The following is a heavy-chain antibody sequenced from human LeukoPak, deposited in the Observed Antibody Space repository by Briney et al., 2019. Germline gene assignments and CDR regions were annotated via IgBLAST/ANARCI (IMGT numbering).Heavy chain of an antibody. J-gene: IGHJ4*02. Sequence: SETLSLTCADYGGSFSGYYWSWIRQPPGKGLEWIGEINHSGSTNYNPSLKSRVTISVDTSKNQFSLKLSSVTAADTAVYYCARSSSGWHFDYWGQGTLVTVSS. V-gene: IGHV4-34*01. D-gene: IGHD6-19*01. CDR2: INHSGST. CDR1: GGSFSGYY. CDR3: ARSSSGWHFDY.